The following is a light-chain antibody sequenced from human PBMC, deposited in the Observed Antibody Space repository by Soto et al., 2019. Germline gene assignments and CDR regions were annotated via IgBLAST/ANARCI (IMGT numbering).Light chain of an antibody. V-gene: IGKV1-39*01. CDR2: DVS. J-gene: IGKJ4*01. CDR1: QTISTY. Sequence: DIQMTQSPSSLSASVGDRVTISCRASQTISTYLHWYQHKPGRAPRLLISDVSTLQSGVPGRFRGSGTETDFTLSITYAQPEDFATYYCQQDYSIHALTFGGGTKVELK. CDR3: QQDYSIHALT.